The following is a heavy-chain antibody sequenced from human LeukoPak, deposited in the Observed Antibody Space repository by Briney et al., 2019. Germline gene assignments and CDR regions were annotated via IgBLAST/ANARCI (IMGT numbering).Heavy chain of an antibody. V-gene: IGHV3-11*01. CDR3: AKDTMSGDFYDY. J-gene: IGHJ4*02. D-gene: IGHD2-15*01. CDR1: GFTFSDYY. CDR2: ISSSGSTI. Sequence: GGSLRLSCAASGFTFSDYYMSWIRQAPGKGLEWVSYISSSGSTIYYADSVKGRFTISRDNAKNSLYLQMNSLRAEDTAVYYCAKDTMSGDFYDYWGQGTLVTVSS.